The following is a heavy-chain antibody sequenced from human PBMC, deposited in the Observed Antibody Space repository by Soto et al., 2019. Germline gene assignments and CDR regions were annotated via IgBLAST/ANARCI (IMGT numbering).Heavy chain of an antibody. D-gene: IGHD3-16*01. CDR3: ARGLTMGQLPSHFDH. CDR2: VHSSGIT. V-gene: IGHV4-61*01. J-gene: IGHJ5*02. Sequence: PSETLSLTCTVPGGSVSNDNFYWSWIWQPPGKGLEWIGYVHSSGITNYNPSLKRRVTISVDTSRNQFSLRLSSVTAADTAVYYCARGLTMGQLPSHFDHWGQGTRVTVSS. CDR1: GGSVSNDNFY.